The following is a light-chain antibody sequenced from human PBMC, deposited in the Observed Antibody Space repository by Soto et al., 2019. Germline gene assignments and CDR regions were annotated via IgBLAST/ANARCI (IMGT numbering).Light chain of an antibody. Sequence: PGERVTLSCRASQSVSSSYLTWYQQKPGQAPRLLIYGASTRATGIPARFSGSGSGTDFTLTISSLEPEDFAVYFCQHRDDWPTFGQGTKVDI. CDR1: QSVSSSY. CDR3: QHRDDWPT. V-gene: IGKV3D-20*02. CDR2: GAS. J-gene: IGKJ1*01.